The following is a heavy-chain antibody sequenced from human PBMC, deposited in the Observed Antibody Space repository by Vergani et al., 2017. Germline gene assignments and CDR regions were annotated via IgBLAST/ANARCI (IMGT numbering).Heavy chain of an antibody. CDR2: ISSSSANI. CDR3: ARGGGRYFDWLLSVGYYYYGMDV. J-gene: IGHJ6*02. V-gene: IGHV3-21*01. D-gene: IGHD3-9*01. Sequence: EVQLVESGGGLVKPGGSLRLSCAASGFTFSSYTMTWVRQAPGKGLQWVSSISSSSANIHYADSVKGRFTVSRDSGRNSLYLQMKSLRAEDTAVYYCARGGGRYFDWLLSVGYYYYGMDVWGQGTTVTVSS. CDR1: GFTFSSYT.